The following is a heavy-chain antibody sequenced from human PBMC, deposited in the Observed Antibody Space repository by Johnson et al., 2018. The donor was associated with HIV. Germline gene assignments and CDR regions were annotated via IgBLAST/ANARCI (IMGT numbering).Heavy chain of an antibody. V-gene: IGHV3-33*06. CDR1: GFTFSSYA. J-gene: IGHJ3*02. Sequence: VQLVESGGGLVQPGGSLRLSCAASGFTFSSYAMHWVRQAPGKGLEWVAVIWYDGSTKYYADSVTGRFTISRDNSKNTLYLQMNSLRADYTAVYYCAKDLRVFDWFNAYDAFDIWGQGTMVTVSS. D-gene: IGHD3-9*01. CDR2: IWYDGSTK. CDR3: AKDLRVFDWFNAYDAFDI.